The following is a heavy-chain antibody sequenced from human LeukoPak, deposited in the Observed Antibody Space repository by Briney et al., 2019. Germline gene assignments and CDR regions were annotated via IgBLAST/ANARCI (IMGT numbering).Heavy chain of an antibody. Sequence: GGSLRLSCAASGFTSSSYAMHWVRQAPGKGLEWVAVISYDGSNKYYADSVKGRFTISRDNSKNTLYLQMNSLSAEDTAVYYCARDHYTVRGVIGGMDVWGKGTTVTVSS. J-gene: IGHJ6*04. V-gene: IGHV3-30*04. CDR3: ARDHYTVRGVIGGMDV. CDR1: GFTSSSYA. D-gene: IGHD3-10*01. CDR2: ISYDGSNK.